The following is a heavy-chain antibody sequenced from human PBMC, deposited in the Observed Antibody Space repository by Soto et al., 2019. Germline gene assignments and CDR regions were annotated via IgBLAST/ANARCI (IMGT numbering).Heavy chain of an antibody. CDR3: ARLQLEGGFDL. J-gene: IGHJ2*01. V-gene: IGHV1-3*05. D-gene: IGHD1-1*01. Sequence: QVQLVQSGAEEKKPGASVKVSCKASGYTFTSYAMHWVRQAPGQRLERMGWINAGNGNTKYSQKLQGRVTITRDTSASTAYMELSSLRSEDTAVYYCARLQLEGGFDLWGRGTLVTVSS. CDR2: INAGNGNT. CDR1: GYTFTSYA.